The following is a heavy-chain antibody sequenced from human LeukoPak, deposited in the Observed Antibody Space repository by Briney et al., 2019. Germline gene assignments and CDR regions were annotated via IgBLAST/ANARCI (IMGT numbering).Heavy chain of an antibody. V-gene: IGHV4-59*08. CDR3: AGGGSGYSLDY. J-gene: IGHJ4*02. CDR2: IYYSGST. D-gene: IGHD3-22*01. CDR1: GGSISSYY. Sequence: SETLSLTCTVSGGSISSYYWSWIRQPPGKGLEWIGYIYYSGSTNYNPSLKSRVTISVDTSKNQFSLKLNSVTAADTAVFYCAGGGSGYSLDYWGQGTLVTVSS.